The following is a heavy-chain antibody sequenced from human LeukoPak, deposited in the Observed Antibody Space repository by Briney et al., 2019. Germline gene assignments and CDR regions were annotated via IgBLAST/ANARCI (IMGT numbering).Heavy chain of an antibody. CDR3: ARGVTMIVVVIHDWYFDL. V-gene: IGHV4-39*01. Sequence: PSETLSLTCNVSGGSISSSSYYWGWIRQPPGKGPEWLGSIYYTRSTYYNPSLKSRVTISVDTSKNQFSLKLTSVTAADTAVYYCARGVTMIVVVIHDWYFDLWGRGTLVTVSS. J-gene: IGHJ2*01. CDR2: IYYTRST. D-gene: IGHD3-22*01. CDR1: GGSISSSSYY.